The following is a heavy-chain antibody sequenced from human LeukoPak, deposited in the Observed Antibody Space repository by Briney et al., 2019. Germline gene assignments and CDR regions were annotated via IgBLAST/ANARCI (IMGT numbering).Heavy chain of an antibody. CDR3: ARHGWHAWYFDL. Sequence: SETLSLTCVVYGESFSGYSWSWISQPPGKGLEWIGEINQRRNTNYNPSLKSRVTISIDTSKNQFSLKLSSVTAADTAVYYCARHGWHAWYFDLWGRGTLVTVSS. J-gene: IGHJ2*01. CDR1: GESFSGYS. V-gene: IGHV4-34*01. D-gene: IGHD6-19*01. CDR2: INQRRNT.